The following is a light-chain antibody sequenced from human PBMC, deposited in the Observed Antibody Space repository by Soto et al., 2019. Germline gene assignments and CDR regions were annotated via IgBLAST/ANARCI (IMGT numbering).Light chain of an antibody. CDR2: DVS. CDR3: SSYTSSSTLG. J-gene: IGLJ2*01. V-gene: IGLV2-14*01. Sequence: QSGLTQPASVSGSPGQSITISCTGTSSDVGGYNYVSWYQQHPGKAPKLMIYDVSNRPSGVSNRFSGSKSGNTASLTISGLQAEDEADYYCSSYTSSSTLGFGGGTKVTVL. CDR1: SSDVGGYNY.